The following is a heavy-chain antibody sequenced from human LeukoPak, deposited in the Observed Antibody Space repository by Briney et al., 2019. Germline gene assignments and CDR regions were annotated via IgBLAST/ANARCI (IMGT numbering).Heavy chain of an antibody. D-gene: IGHD4-17*01. Sequence: GGSLRLSCAASGFTFSDYCMTWIRQAPGKGLEWVSYISRSGTTLYYADSVKGRFIISRDNARRSLYLQMNSLRAEDTAIYYCARDCGYADYFGGGLDPWGQGTLVTVSS. CDR3: ARDCGYADYFGGGLDP. CDR2: ISRSGTTL. CDR1: GFTFSDYC. V-gene: IGHV3-11*01. J-gene: IGHJ5*02.